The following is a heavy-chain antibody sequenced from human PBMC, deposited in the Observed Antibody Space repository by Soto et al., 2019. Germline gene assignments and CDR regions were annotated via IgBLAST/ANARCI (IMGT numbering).Heavy chain of an antibody. CDR3: ARGPINNYDSWSGYLIPNNWFDP. Sequence: KASETLSLTCAVYGGSFSGYYWSWTRQPPGKXLEWIGEINHSGSTNYNPSLKSRVTISVDTSKNQFSLKLSSVTAADTAVYCCARGPINNYDSWSGYLIPNNWFDPWGQGTLVTVSS. J-gene: IGHJ5*02. CDR1: GGSFSGYY. D-gene: IGHD3-3*01. V-gene: IGHV4-34*01. CDR2: INHSGST.